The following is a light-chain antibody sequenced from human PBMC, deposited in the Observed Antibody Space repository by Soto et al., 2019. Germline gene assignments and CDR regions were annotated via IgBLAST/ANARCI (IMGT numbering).Light chain of an antibody. Sequence: EFVLTQSPGTLSLSPGERATPSCRASESVSSTYFAWYQQKPGQAPRLLIYATSSRATGIPDRFSGSGSGTDFTLTISRLEPEDFAVYYCQQHGRTPYTCGRGPRWIS. CDR2: ATS. J-gene: IGKJ2*01. CDR3: QQHGRTPYT. CDR1: ESVSSTY. V-gene: IGKV3-20*01.